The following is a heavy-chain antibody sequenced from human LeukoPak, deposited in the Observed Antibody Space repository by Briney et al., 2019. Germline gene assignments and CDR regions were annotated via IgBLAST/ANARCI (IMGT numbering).Heavy chain of an antibody. Sequence: GGSLRLSCAASGFTFGSYSMNWVRQAPGKGLEWVSSISSSSSYIYYADSVKGRFTISRDNAKNSLYLQMNSLRAEDTAVYYCARARITIFGVVNYFDYWGQGTLVTVSS. J-gene: IGHJ4*02. V-gene: IGHV3-21*01. CDR1: GFTFGSYS. CDR2: ISSSSSYI. CDR3: ARARITIFGVVNYFDY. D-gene: IGHD3-3*01.